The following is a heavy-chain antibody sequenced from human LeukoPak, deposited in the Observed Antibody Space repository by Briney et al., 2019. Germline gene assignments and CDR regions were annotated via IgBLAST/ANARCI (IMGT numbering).Heavy chain of an antibody. CDR3: ARIFFRGSYGGGFDY. D-gene: IGHD1-26*01. CDR2: IDWDDDK. J-gene: IGHJ4*02. CDR1: GFSLSTSGMC. Sequence: SGPALVKPTQTLTLTCTFSGFSLSTSGMCVSWIRQPPGKALEWLARIDWDDDKYYSTSLKTRLTISKDTSKNQVVLTMTNMDPVDTATYYCARIFFRGSYGGGFDYWGQGTLVTVSS. V-gene: IGHV2-70*11.